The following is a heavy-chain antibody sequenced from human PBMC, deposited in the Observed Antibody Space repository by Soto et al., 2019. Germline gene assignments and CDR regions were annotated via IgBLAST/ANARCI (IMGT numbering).Heavy chain of an antibody. J-gene: IGHJ6*02. CDR2: IYYSGST. CDR1: GGSVSSGSYY. CDR3: ARDLDYDSSGYYYYYGMDV. D-gene: IGHD3-22*01. V-gene: IGHV4-61*01. Sequence: SETLSLTCTVSGGSVSSGSYYWSWIRQPPGKGLEWIGYIYYSGSTNYNPSLKSRVTISVDTSKNQFSLKLSFVTAADTAVYYCARDLDYDSSGYYYYYGMDVWGQGTTVTVSS.